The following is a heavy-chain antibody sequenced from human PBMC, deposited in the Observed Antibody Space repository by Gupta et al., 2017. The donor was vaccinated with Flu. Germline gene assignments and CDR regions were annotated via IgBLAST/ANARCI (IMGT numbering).Heavy chain of an antibody. J-gene: IGHJ5*02. V-gene: IGHV4-30-4*01. CDR2: IFYSGGTN. CDR3: APGVRQIEGNWLDP. CDR1: GDSINIVAYY. D-gene: IGHD3-10*01. Sequence: TVSGDSINIVAYYLSWIRQTPGKGLEWIGPIFYSGGTNPYHPSLQSRVTIDVHMPRKPVSLRLWGVAAAETAGCSCAPGVRQIEGNWLDPWG.